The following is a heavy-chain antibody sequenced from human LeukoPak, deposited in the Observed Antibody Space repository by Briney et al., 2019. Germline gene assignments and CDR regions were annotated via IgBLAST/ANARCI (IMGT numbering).Heavy chain of an antibody. CDR2: IYYSGST. V-gene: IGHV4-59*01. Sequence: SETLSLTCTVSGGSISSYYWSWIRQPPGKGLEWIGYIYYSGSTNYNPSLKSRVTISVDTSKNQFSLKLSSVTAADTAVYYCARAVTLPGFYYYYYMDVWGKGTTVTVSS. D-gene: IGHD2-15*01. CDR3: ARAVTLPGFYYYYYMDV. J-gene: IGHJ6*03. CDR1: GGSISSYY.